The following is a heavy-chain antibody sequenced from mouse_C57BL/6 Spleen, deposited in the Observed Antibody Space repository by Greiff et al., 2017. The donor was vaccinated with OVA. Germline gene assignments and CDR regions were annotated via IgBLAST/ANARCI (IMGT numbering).Heavy chain of an antibody. J-gene: IGHJ4*01. CDR1: GYSFTEYT. CDR2: FYPGSGSI. Sequence: QVQLQQSGPELVKPGASVKLSCKASGYSFTEYTLHWVKQRFGQGLEWFGWFYPGSGSIKYNEKFKDKATLTADKSSSTVYMELSRLTSEDSAVYYCARHEEYYDSNHYAMDYWGQGTSVTVSS. V-gene: IGHV1-62-2*01. D-gene: IGHD2-4*01. CDR3: ARHEEYYDSNHYAMDY.